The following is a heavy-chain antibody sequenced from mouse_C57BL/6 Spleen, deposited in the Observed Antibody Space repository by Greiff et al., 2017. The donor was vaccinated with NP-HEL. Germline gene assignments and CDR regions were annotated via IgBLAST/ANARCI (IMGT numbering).Heavy chain of an antibody. Sequence: VQLQQSGAELARPGASVKLSCKASGYTFTSYGISWVKQRPGQGLEWIGEIYPRSGNTYYNEKFKGKATLTADKSSSTAYMELRSLTSEDSAVYFCARSLYDYDLYFDYWGQGTTLTVSS. CDR2: IYPRSGNT. V-gene: IGHV1-81*01. D-gene: IGHD2-4*01. CDR3: ARSLYDYDLYFDY. J-gene: IGHJ2*01. CDR1: GYTFTSYG.